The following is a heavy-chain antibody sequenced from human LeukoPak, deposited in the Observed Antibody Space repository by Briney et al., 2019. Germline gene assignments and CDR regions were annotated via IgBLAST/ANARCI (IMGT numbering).Heavy chain of an antibody. J-gene: IGHJ3*02. D-gene: IGHD1-26*01. CDR2: ISGSGGNT. Sequence: GGSLRLSCAASGFIFSNYGMSWVRQAPGKGLEWLSTISGSGGNTYYADSVKGRFTNSRDNSKNTLYLQMNSLRAEDTAVYYCARGGSYLSAFDIWGQGTMVTVSS. V-gene: IGHV3-23*01. CDR3: ARGGSYLSAFDI. CDR1: GFIFSNYG.